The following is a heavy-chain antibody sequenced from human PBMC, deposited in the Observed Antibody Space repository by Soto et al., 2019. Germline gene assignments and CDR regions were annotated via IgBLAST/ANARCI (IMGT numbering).Heavy chain of an antibody. D-gene: IGHD3-16*01. Sequence: ASVKVSCKASGYTFTGNYMHWVRQAPGQGFEWMGWINVNSGGTKYAQKFQGHVTVSVDKSINTAYLQWSSLRASDTAIYYCASEEAFGNEREFALWGQGTLVTVSS. CDR2: INVNSGGT. CDR1: GYTFTGNY. J-gene: IGHJ4*02. CDR3: ASEEAFGNEREFAL. V-gene: IGHV1-2*02.